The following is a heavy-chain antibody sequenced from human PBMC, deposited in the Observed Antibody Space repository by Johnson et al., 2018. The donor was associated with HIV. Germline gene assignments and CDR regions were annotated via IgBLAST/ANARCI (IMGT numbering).Heavy chain of an antibody. CDR3: TTQQRADAFDI. Sequence: VQLVESGGGVVQPGGSLRLSCAASGFTFSNAWMSWVRQAPGKGLEWVGRIKSKTDGGTTDYAAPVKGRFTISRDDSKNTLYLQMNSLKTEETAVYYCTTQQRADAFDIWGQGTMVTVSS. V-gene: IGHV3-15*01. CDR2: IKSKTDGGTT. D-gene: IGHD6-13*01. CDR1: GFTFSNAW. J-gene: IGHJ3*02.